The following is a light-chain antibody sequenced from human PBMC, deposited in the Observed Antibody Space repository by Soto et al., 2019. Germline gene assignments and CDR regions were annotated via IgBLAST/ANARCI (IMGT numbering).Light chain of an antibody. CDR3: QQTSSAPFT. CDR2: DAA. Sequence: DIQMTQSPYSLSAAVLDRFTIACRASQNINTYLNWYQQKPGKAPKLLIFDAASLQSGVPSRFSGGGSRTDFTLTITSLQPEDFATYYCQQTSSAPFTFGPGTKVDIK. CDR1: QNINTY. J-gene: IGKJ3*01. V-gene: IGKV1-39*01.